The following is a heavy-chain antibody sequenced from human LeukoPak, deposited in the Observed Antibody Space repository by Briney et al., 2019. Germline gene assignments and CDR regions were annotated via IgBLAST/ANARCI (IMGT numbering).Heavy chain of an antibody. CDR3: ARDRGNNWNDVRWFDP. CDR2: IYHSGST. V-gene: IGHV4-38-2*02. D-gene: IGHD1-1*01. Sequence: PSETLSLNCAVSGYSISSGYYWGWIRQPPGKGLEWIGSIYHSGSTYYNPSLKSRVTISVDTSKNQFSLKLSSVTAADTAVYYCARDRGNNWNDVRWFDPWGQGTLVTVSS. J-gene: IGHJ5*02. CDR1: GYSISSGYY.